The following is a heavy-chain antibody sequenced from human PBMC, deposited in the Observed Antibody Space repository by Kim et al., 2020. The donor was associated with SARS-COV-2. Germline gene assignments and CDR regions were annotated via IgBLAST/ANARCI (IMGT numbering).Heavy chain of an antibody. D-gene: IGHD3-10*01. J-gene: IGHJ4*02. CDR2: TFYRSKWYN. V-gene: IGHV6-1*01. CDR1: GDSVSSHGVA. Sequence: SPTLSLTCVISGDSVSSHGVAWNWIRQYPSRGLQWLGRTFYRSKWYNDYSVTVKGRITINPDTSQNQFSLQLNSVTPEDTAVYYCAREVITAAKYFDFWGQGSLITVSS. CDR3: AREVITAAKYFDF.